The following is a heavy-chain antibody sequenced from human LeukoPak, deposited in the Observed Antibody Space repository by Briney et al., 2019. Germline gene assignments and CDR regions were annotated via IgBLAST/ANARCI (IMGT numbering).Heavy chain of an antibody. V-gene: IGHV1-46*01. CDR2: INPSGGST. D-gene: IGHD2-2*01. J-gene: IGHJ3*02. Sequence: ASVKVSCKASGYTFTGYYMHWVRQAPGQGLEWMGIINPSGGSTSYAQKFQGRVTMTRDTSTSTVYMELSSLRSEDTAVYYCARGSTLYCSSTSCYDAFDIWGQGTMVTVSS. CDR1: GYTFTGYY. CDR3: ARGSTLYCSSTSCYDAFDI.